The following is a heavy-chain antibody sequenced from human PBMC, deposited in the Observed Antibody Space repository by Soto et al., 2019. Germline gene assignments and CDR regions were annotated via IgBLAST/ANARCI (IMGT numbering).Heavy chain of an antibody. CDR1: GFTFSSYG. D-gene: IGHD6-13*01. V-gene: IGHV3-33*01. J-gene: IGHJ4*02. Sequence: QVQLVESGGGMVQPGRSLRLSCAASGFTFSSYGMHWVRQAPGKGLEWVAVIWYDGSNKYYADSVKGRLTISRDNSKNTLYLQMNSLSAEGTGVNYWPRSRYNRSPPPLAYYFDYWGQGTLVTVSS. CDR2: IWYDGSNK. CDR3: PRSRYNRSPPPLAYYFDY.